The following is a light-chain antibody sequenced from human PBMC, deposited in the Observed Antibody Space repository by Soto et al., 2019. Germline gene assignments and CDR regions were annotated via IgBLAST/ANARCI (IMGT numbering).Light chain of an antibody. CDR2: EVS. CDR1: SSDVGGYNY. J-gene: IGLJ2*01. V-gene: IGLV2-8*01. CDR3: SSYAASNNLGV. Sequence: QSVLTQPPSASGSPGQSVTISCIGTSSDVGGYNYVSWYQQHPGKAPKLMIYEVSKRPSGVPDRFAGSKSGNTASLTVSGLHAEDEADYYCSSYAASNNLGVFGGGTKLTV.